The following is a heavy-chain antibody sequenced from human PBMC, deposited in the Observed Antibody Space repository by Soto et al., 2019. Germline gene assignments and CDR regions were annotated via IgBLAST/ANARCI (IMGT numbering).Heavy chain of an antibody. V-gene: IGHV4-34*01. CDR2: INHSGST. CDR3: ARGELRIGPYYFDY. CDR1: GGPISNYY. D-gene: IGHD1-26*01. J-gene: IGHJ4*02. Sequence: PSETLSLTCTVSGGPISNYYWSWIRQPPGKGLEWIGEINHSGSTNYNPSLKSRVTISVDTSKNQFSLKLSSVTAADTAVYYCARGELRIGPYYFDYWGQGTLVTVSS.